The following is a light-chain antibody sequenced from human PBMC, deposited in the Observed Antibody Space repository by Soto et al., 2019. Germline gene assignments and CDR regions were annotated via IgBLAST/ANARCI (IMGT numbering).Light chain of an antibody. Sequence: DIQMTQSPSTLSASVGDRVTLTCRASQSISTWLAWYQQIPGKAPKLLIHDVSDLESGVPSRFSGSGSGTEFTLTISSLQPDDFGIYFCQQYDSFPYTFGQGTRLDIK. CDR3: QQYDSFPYT. J-gene: IGKJ2*01. CDR2: DVS. V-gene: IGKV1-5*01. CDR1: QSISTW.